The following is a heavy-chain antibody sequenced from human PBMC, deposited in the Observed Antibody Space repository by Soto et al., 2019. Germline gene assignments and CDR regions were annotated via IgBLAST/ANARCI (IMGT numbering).Heavy chain of an antibody. CDR3: ARARHCSGGSCYFFDY. Sequence: ASVKVSCKASGYTFTSYYMHWVRQAPGQGLEWMGIINPSGGSTSYAQKFQGRVTMTRDTSTSTVYMELSSLRSEDTAVYYCARARHCSGGSCYFFDYWGQGTLVTVSS. CDR2: INPSGGST. CDR1: GYTFTSYY. D-gene: IGHD2-15*01. V-gene: IGHV1-46*01. J-gene: IGHJ4*02.